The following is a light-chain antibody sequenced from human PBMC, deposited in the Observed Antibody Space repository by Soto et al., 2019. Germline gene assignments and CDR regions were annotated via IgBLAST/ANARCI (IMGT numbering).Light chain of an antibody. CDR2: KAS. CDR3: QQYSGYSLT. Sequence: DIQMTQSPSTLSASVGDRVIITCRASQSISSWLAWYQQKPGKAPKLLIYKASSLESGVPSRFSGSESGTEFTLTISSLQPDDFATYYCQQYSGYSLTFGGGTKVEIK. J-gene: IGKJ4*01. V-gene: IGKV1-5*03. CDR1: QSISSW.